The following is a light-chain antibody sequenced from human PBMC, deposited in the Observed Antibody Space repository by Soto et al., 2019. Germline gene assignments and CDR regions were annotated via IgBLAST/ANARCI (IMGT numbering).Light chain of an antibody. CDR2: KAS. V-gene: IGKV1-5*03. J-gene: IGKJ1*01. Sequence: DIQMTHSPSTLSASVGDRVTITCRASESISNFLAWYQQKPGKAPNLLIYKASSLESGVPSRFSGSGSGKEFTLTVSSLQPDDFATYYCPPYNSYSRTFGQGTKVEIX. CDR3: PPYNSYSRT. CDR1: ESISNF.